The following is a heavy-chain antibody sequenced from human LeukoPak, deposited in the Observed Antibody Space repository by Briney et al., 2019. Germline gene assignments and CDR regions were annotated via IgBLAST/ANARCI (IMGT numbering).Heavy chain of an antibody. CDR3: MTAAGYNFGQY. Sequence: GGSLRLSCAASGFTFSYYSMSWVRQAPGKGLEWVSGITGSAGSTHYADSVKGRFTISRDNTKNTLYLQMNSLRAEDTAIYYCMTAAGYNFGQYWGQGTLVTVSS. CDR2: ITGSAGST. D-gene: IGHD5-18*01. CDR1: GFTFSYYS. J-gene: IGHJ4*02. V-gene: IGHV3-23*01.